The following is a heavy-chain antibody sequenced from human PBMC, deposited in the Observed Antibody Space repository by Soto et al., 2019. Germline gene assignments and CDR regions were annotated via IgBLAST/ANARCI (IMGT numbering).Heavy chain of an antibody. D-gene: IGHD5-18*01. CDR1: GGSISSCY. CDR3: ARVRGYSYGYGSFDY. Sequence: SETLSLTCTVSGGSISSCYWSWIRQPPGKGLEWIGYIYYSGSTNYNPSLKSRVTISVDTSKKQFSLKLSSVTAADTAVYYCARVRGYSYGYGSFDYWGQGTLVTVSS. V-gene: IGHV4-59*01. CDR2: IYYSGST. J-gene: IGHJ4*02.